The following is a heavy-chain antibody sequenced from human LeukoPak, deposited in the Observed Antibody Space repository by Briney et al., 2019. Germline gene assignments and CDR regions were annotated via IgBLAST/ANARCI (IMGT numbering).Heavy chain of an antibody. CDR2: INPSGGST. Sequence: GASVKVSCKASGYTFTSYYMHRVRRAPGQGLEWMGIINPSGGSTSYAQKFQGRVTMTRDTSTSTLYMALSSLRSGDTAVYHCARSPFDYWGQGTLVTVSS. CDR3: ARSPFDY. J-gene: IGHJ4*02. V-gene: IGHV1-46*01. CDR1: GYTFTSYY.